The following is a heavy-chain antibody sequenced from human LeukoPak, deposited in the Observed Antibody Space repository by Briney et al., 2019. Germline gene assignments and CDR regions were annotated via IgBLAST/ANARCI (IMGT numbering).Heavy chain of an antibody. Sequence: SVKVSCKASGGTFSSYAISWVRQAPGQGLEWMGGIIPIFGTANYAQKFQGRVTITADKSTSTAYMELSSLRSEDTAVYYCAREGYDFWSGYYNAYYMDVWGKGTTVTVS. D-gene: IGHD3-3*01. CDR1: GGTFSSYA. CDR3: AREGYDFWSGYYNAYYMDV. V-gene: IGHV1-69*06. J-gene: IGHJ6*03. CDR2: IIPIFGTA.